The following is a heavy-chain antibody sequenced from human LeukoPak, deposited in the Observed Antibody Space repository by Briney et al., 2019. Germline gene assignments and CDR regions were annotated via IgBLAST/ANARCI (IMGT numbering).Heavy chain of an antibody. CDR1: GYTFTSYG. Sequence: ASVKVSFKASGYTFTSYGISWVRQAPGQGLEWMGWISAYNGNTNYAQKLQGRVTMTTDTSTSTAYMELRSLRSDDTAVYYCARAPPNYDFWSGYYYYYGMDVWGQGTTVTVSS. D-gene: IGHD3-3*01. V-gene: IGHV1-18*01. CDR2: ISAYNGNT. CDR3: ARAPPNYDFWSGYYYYYGMDV. J-gene: IGHJ6*02.